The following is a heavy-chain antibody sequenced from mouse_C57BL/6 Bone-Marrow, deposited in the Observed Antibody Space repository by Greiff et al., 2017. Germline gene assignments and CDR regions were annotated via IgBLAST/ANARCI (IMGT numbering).Heavy chain of an antibody. CDR2: IYPGSGST. V-gene: IGHV1-55*01. CDR3: ARAYYYGSSSYAMDY. Sequence: VQLQQSGAELVKPGASVKMSCKASGYTFTSYWITWVKQRPGQGLEWIGDIYPGSGSTNYNEKFKSKATLTVDTSSSTAYMQLSSLTSEDSAVYYCARAYYYGSSSYAMDYWGQGTSGTVSS. CDR1: GYTFTSYW. D-gene: IGHD1-1*01. J-gene: IGHJ4*01.